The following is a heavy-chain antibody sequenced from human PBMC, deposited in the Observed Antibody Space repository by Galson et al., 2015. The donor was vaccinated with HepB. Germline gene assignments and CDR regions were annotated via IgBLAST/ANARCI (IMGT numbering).Heavy chain of an antibody. Sequence: SLRLSCAASGFTFSSYGMHWVRQAPGKGLEWVAVIWYDGSNKYYADSVKGRFTISRDNSKNTLYLQMHSLRAEDTAVYYCARDPIQLQYYYYGMDVWGQGTTVTVSS. CDR1: GFTFSSYG. V-gene: IGHV3-33*01. CDR3: ARDPIQLQYYYYGMDV. D-gene: IGHD5-18*01. J-gene: IGHJ6*02. CDR2: IWYDGSNK.